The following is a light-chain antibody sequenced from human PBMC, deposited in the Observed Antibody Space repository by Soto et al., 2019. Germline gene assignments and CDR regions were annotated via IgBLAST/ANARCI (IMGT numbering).Light chain of an antibody. Sequence: SVLAQPASVSGSPGQSITISCTGTSSDIAPYNYVSWYQQHPGKAPKLIICEVSNRPSGVSNRFSGSKSGNTASLTISGLQAEDEADYYCSSYSGTSDYVFXTGTKLAVL. CDR1: SSDIAPYNY. J-gene: IGLJ1*01. CDR3: SSYSGTSDYV. V-gene: IGLV2-14*01. CDR2: EVS.